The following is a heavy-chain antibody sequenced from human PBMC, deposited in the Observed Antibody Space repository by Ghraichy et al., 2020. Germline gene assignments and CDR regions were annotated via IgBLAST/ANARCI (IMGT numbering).Heavy chain of an antibody. Sequence: GGSLRLSCAASGFSFSSYWMQWVRQAPGKGLVWVSRINSDGSSTSYADSVKGRFTISRDNGKNTLYLQMSSLRDEDTAVYYCASRYYGSERRMDYWGQGTLVTVSS. CDR1: GFSFSSYW. J-gene: IGHJ4*02. D-gene: IGHD3-10*01. V-gene: IGHV3-74*01. CDR3: ASRYYGSERRMDY. CDR2: INSDGSST.